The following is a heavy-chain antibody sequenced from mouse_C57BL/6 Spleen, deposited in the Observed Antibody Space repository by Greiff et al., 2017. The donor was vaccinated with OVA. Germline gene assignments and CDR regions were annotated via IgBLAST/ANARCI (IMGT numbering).Heavy chain of an antibody. Sequence: EVKLVESGGGLVKPGGSLKLSCAASGFTFSSYAMSWVRQTPEKRLEWVATISDGGSYTYYPDNVKGRFTISRDNAKNNLYLQMSHLKAEDTAMYYCARDHAMDYWGQGTSVTVSS. J-gene: IGHJ4*01. CDR1: GFTFSSYA. CDR2: ISDGGSYT. V-gene: IGHV5-4*01. CDR3: ARDHAMDY.